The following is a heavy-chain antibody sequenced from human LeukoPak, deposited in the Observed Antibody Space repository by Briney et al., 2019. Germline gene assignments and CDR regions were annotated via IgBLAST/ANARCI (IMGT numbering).Heavy chain of an antibody. V-gene: IGHV3-66*01. J-gene: IGHJ3*02. CDR1: GFTFSSYA. CDR3: ARGLYDSSGYYFAFDI. Sequence: GGSLRLSCAASGFTFSSYAMSWVRQAPGKGLEWVSVIYSGGSTYYADSVKGRFTISRDNSKNTLYLQMNSLRAEDTAVYYCARGLYDSSGYYFAFDIWGQGTMVTVSS. CDR2: IYSGGST. D-gene: IGHD3-22*01.